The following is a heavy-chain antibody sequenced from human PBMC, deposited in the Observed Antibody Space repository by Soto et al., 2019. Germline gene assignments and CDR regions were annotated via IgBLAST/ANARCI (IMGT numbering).Heavy chain of an antibody. CDR1: GSTFSSYG. V-gene: IGHV3-33*01. CDR3: ARGYSSGWYGPGFYYYYGMDV. J-gene: IGHJ6*02. Sequence: GGSLRLSCAASGSTFSSYGMHWVRQAPGKGLEWVAVIWYDGSNKYYADSVKGRFTISRDNSKNTLYLQMNSLRAEDTAVYYCARGYSSGWYGPGFYYYYGMDVWGQGTTVTVSS. CDR2: IWYDGSNK. D-gene: IGHD6-19*01.